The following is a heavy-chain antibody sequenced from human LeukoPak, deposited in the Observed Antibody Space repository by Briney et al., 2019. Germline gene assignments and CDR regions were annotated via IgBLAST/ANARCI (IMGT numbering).Heavy chain of an antibody. Sequence: KPGGSLRLSCAASGFTFSNAWMSWVRQAPGKGLEWVGRIKSKTDGGTTDYAAPVKGRFTISRDDSKNTLYLQMNSLKTEDTAVYYCTTDPVLRFLEWPSSFDYWGQGTLVTVSS. D-gene: IGHD3-3*01. CDR3: TTDPVLRFLEWPSSFDY. V-gene: IGHV3-15*01. CDR2: IKSKTDGGTT. CDR1: GFTFSNAW. J-gene: IGHJ4*02.